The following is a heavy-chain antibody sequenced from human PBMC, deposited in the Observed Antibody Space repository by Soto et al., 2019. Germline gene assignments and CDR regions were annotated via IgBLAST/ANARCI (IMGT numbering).Heavy chain of an antibody. CDR2: ISYDGSNK. Sequence: GGSLRLSCAASGFTFSSYGMHWVRQAPGKGLEWVAVISYDGSNKYYADSVKGRFTISRDNSKNTLYLQMNSLRAEDTAVYYCAKVPNGYSSSCDGMDVWGQGTMVTVSS. CDR3: AKVPNGYSSSCDGMDV. CDR1: GFTFSSYG. V-gene: IGHV3-30*18. D-gene: IGHD6-13*01. J-gene: IGHJ6*02.